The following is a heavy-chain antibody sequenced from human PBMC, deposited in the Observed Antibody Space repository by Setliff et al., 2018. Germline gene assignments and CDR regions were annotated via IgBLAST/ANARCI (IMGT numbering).Heavy chain of an antibody. Sequence: PSETLSLTCAVSGDSISSGNWWSWVRQPPEKGREWIGEINHSGNTNYNPSLKSRVTISVDKSTNQFSLKLNSVTAADTAVYYCVRTDYSDGRYSMDVWGKGTTVTVSS. CDR2: INHSGNT. V-gene: IGHV4-4*02. J-gene: IGHJ6*03. CDR1: GDSISSGNW. CDR3: VRTDYSDGRYSMDV. D-gene: IGHD6-19*01.